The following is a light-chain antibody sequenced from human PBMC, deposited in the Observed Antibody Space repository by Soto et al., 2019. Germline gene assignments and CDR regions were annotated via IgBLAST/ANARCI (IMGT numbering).Light chain of an antibody. V-gene: IGKV3-20*01. Sequence: EIVVTRSPATLPLSPGEGATLSFRAIQSVSCSYLAWYQQKSGQAPRLLISGASSRATGVPDRFSGSGSGTDFTLTISRLEPEDFAVYYCQQYGSSPPITFGQGTRLEIK. CDR1: QSVSCSY. CDR3: QQYGSSPPIT. CDR2: GAS. J-gene: IGKJ5*01.